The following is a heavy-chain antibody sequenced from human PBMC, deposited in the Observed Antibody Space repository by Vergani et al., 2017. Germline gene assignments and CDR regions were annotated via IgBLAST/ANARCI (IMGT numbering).Heavy chain of an antibody. CDR2: IYYSGST. J-gene: IGHJ5*02. CDR3: ARWSGAAGNWFDP. CDR1: GGSISSYY. Sequence: QVQLQESGPELVKPSETLYLTCTVSGGSISSYYWSWIRQPPGKGLEWIGYIYYSGSTNYNPSLKSRVTISVDTSKNQFSLKLSSVTAADTAVYYCARWSGAAGNWFDPWGQGTLVTVSS. V-gene: IGHV4-59*01. D-gene: IGHD3-3*01.